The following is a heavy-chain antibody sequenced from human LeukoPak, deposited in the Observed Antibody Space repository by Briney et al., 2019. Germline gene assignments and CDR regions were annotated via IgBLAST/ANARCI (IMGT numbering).Heavy chain of an antibody. V-gene: IGHV3-48*04. CDR2: IHTDTVAT. J-gene: IGHJ4*02. Sequence: GGSLRLSCVASGFSFSVHSMSWVRQAPGKGLEWISFIHTDTVATYYADSVKGRFTISRDNARNSLFLEMNSLRPDDTAVYYCATFTPQSKWGFYWYFDSWGQGTLVTVSS. CDR1: GFSFSVHS. CDR3: ATFTPQSKWGFYWYFDS. D-gene: IGHD7-27*01.